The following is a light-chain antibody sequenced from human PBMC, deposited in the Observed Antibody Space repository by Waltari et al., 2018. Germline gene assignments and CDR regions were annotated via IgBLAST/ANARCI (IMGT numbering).Light chain of an antibody. CDR2: ATT. J-gene: IGLJ3*02. V-gene: IGLV2-23*01. Sequence: QSALTQPASVSGSPGQSIPISCSGTNNLLSWYQQFPGKVPKLVIYATTERPSGVSNRFSGSKSGDTASLTISGLQPGDEADYYCCSYEPFNRVFGGGTKLTVL. CDR1: NNL. CDR3: CSYEPFNRV.